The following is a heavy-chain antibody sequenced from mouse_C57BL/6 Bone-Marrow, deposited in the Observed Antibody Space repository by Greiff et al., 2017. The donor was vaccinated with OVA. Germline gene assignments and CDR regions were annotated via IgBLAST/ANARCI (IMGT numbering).Heavy chain of an antibody. V-gene: IGHV1-82*01. CDR2: IYPGDGDT. CDR1: GYAFSSSW. CDR3: ARYDYGSYAMDY. J-gene: IGHJ4*01. D-gene: IGHD2-4*01. Sequence: VKLQQSGPELVKPGASVKISCKASGYAFSSSWMNWVKQRPGKGLEWIGRIYPGDGDTNYNGKFKGKATLTADKSSSTAYMQLSSLTSEDSAVYFCARYDYGSYAMDYWGKGTSVTVSS.